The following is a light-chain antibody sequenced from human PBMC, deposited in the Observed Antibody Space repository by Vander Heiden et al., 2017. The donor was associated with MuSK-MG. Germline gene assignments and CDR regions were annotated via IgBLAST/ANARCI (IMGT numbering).Light chain of an antibody. J-gene: IGKJ2*01. CDR3: QQDGSSPST. Sequence: EIVLTQSPGTLSLSPGERATLSCRASQSVSSSYLAWYQQKPGQAPRLLIYGASSRATRIPDRFSGSGSPTDFTLTISRLKPEDIAVYYCQQDGSSPSTFGQGTKLEIK. CDR1: QSVSSSY. CDR2: GAS. V-gene: IGKV3-20*01.